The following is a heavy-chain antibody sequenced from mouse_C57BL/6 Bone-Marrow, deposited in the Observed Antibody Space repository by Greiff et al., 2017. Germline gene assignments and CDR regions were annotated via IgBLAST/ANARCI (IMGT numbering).Heavy chain of an antibody. Sequence: QVQLQQPGAELVKPGASVKISCKASGYAFSSYWMNWVKQRPGKGLEWIGQIYPGDGDTNYNGKFKGKATLTADKSSSTAYMQLSSLTSEDSAVYFCAKYGTTGVAPSYWYFDVWGTGTTVTVSS. D-gene: IGHD1-1*01. CDR2: IYPGDGDT. V-gene: IGHV1-80*01. CDR3: AKYGTTGVAPSYWYFDV. J-gene: IGHJ1*03. CDR1: GYAFSSYW.